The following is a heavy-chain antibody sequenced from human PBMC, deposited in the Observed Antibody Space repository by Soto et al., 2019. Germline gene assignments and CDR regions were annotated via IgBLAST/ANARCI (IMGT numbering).Heavy chain of an antibody. CDR1: GFRFDGHA. V-gene: IGHV3-9*01. Sequence: EVQLVESGGGLVQPGRSLRLSCVASGFRFDGHAMHWVRQTPGKGLEWVSGLDWDSGGIDYADFVKGRFTISRDNAKNSLYLQMNSLRPEDTALYYCARLCYSGGAGNFDYWGQGTLVTVSS. CDR3: ARLCYSGGAGNFDY. D-gene: IGHD1-26*01. CDR2: LDWDSGGI. J-gene: IGHJ4*02.